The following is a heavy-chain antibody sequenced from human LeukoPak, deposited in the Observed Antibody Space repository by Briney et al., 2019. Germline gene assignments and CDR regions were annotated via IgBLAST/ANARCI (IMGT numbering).Heavy chain of an antibody. CDR3: ARVGGYCSSISNCYGDY. D-gene: IGHD2-2*01. Sequence: GGSLRLCCAASGFTFSIYSMNWVRQAPGKGLEWVSCISSGSTNIYYADSVRGRFTISRDNAKNSLYLQMNSLRAEDTAVYYCARVGGYCSSISNCYGDYWGQGTLVTVSS. J-gene: IGHJ4*02. V-gene: IGHV3-21*01. CDR2: ISSGSTNI. CDR1: GFTFSIYS.